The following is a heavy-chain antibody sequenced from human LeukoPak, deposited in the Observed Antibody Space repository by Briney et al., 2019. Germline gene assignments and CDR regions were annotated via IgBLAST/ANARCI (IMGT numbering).Heavy chain of an antibody. Sequence: PGGSLRLSCTASGFTFGDYAMSWFRQAPGKGLEWVGFIRSKAYGGTTEYAASVKGRFTISRDDSKSIAYLQMNSLKTEDTAVYYCTRVGTVTTTTPFDPWGQGTLVTVSS. CDR3: TRVGTVTTTTPFDP. CDR2: IRSKAYGGTT. J-gene: IGHJ5*02. D-gene: IGHD4-17*01. V-gene: IGHV3-49*03. CDR1: GFTFGDYA.